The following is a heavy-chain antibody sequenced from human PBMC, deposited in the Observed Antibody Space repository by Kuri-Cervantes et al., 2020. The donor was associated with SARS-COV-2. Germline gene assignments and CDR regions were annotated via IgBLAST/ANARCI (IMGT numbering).Heavy chain of an antibody. CDR3: ARLRDSWSGYRNWFDP. V-gene: IGHV4-39*01. D-gene: IGHD3-3*01. J-gene: IGHJ5*02. CDR1: VVSISSSSYY. CDR2: IYYSGST. Sequence: SGSLTLSCTVSVVSISSSSYYWCWIRQPPGKGLEWIGSIYYSGSTYYNPSLKSRVTISVDTSKNQFSLKLSSVTAADTAVYYCARLRDSWSGYRNWFDPWGQGTLVTVSS.